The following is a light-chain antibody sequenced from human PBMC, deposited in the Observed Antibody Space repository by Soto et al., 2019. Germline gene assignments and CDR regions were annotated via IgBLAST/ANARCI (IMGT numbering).Light chain of an antibody. J-gene: IGLJ2*01. CDR2: EVN. Sequence: QSALTQPASVSGSPGQSITIYCTGTDNDIGSYLYVSWFQQHPGKAPKVVIFEVNNRPAGISDRFSGSKSGNTASLPISGLQPEDEANYFCSSFTTIGTVLFGGGTKLTVL. CDR3: SSFTTIGTVL. V-gene: IGLV2-14*01. CDR1: DNDIGSYLY.